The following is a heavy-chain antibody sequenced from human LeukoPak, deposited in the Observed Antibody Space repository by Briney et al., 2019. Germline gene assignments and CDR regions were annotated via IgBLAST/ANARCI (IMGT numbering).Heavy chain of an antibody. CDR3: ARGLTYYQPHFDY. D-gene: IGHD2-2*01. Sequence: SETLSLTCAVSGGSISSGGYSWSWIRQPPGKGLEWIGYIYYSGSTNYNPSLKSRVTISVDTSKNQFSLKLSSVTAADTAVYYCARGLTYYQPHFDYWGQGTLVTVSS. V-gene: IGHV4-30-4*07. J-gene: IGHJ4*02. CDR2: IYYSGST. CDR1: GGSISSGGYS.